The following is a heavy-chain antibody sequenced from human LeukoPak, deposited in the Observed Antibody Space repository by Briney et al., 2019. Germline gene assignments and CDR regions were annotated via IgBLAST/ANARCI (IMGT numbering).Heavy chain of an antibody. CDR3: ARHTCLNLQTTARWLDP. CDR1: AYDFATYW. Sequence: GESLKISCEASAYDFATYWIGWVRQMPGKGLEWMGLIYPRTSEATYSPSFQGQVTMSVDKSFNTVYLQWSSLRASDTAIYYCARHTCLNLQTTARWLDPWGQGALVTVSS. J-gene: IGHJ5*02. V-gene: IGHV5-51*01. D-gene: IGHD4-17*01. CDR2: IYPRTSEA.